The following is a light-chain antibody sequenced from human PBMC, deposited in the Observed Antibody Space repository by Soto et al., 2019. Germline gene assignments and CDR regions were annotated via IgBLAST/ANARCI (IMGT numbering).Light chain of an antibody. J-gene: IGKJ1*01. CDR2: AAS. V-gene: IGKV1-6*01. CDR1: RDIGSD. CDR3: LQDHHDSWT. Sequence: ATQMTPSPSSLSAYAGARIPLTFLVYRDIGSDLSWYQQKPGKAPTLLIYAASNLQSGVPSRFRGSRSGTEFTLNVSSLQPEDFATYYCLQDHHDSWTFGQGTKVDIK.